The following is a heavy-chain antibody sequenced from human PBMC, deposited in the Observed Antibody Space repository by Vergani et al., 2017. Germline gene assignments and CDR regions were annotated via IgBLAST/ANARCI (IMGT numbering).Heavy chain of an antibody. CDR3: ARVNTETNGHLYYYYYMDV. Sequence: QVQLQQWGGGLLKPSETLSLTCVVNGGSFTSYHWTWIRQSPGEGLEWVGDINHTGRPDYNPSLKSRLSMSVDKSRNQFPLTPNSVTATDTAIYFCARVNTETNGHLYYYYYMDVWGQGTAVTVS. D-gene: IGHD4-11*01. CDR1: GGSFTSYH. V-gene: IGHV4-34*01. J-gene: IGHJ6*03. CDR2: INHTGRP.